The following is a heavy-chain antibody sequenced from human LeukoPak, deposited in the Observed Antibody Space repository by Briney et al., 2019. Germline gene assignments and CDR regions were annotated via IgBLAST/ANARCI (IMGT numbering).Heavy chain of an antibody. CDR2: ISVSTGST. CDR1: GITFSKYA. CDR3: AQGFSSGWYPY. J-gene: IGHJ4*02. Sequence: GGSLRLSCAASGITFSKYAMSWVRQAPGKGLEWVSGISVSTGSTFYADSVKGRFIISRDNSKNTLYLQLTSLRAEDTAVYYCAQGFSSGWYPYWGQGSLVSVSS. V-gene: IGHV3-23*01. D-gene: IGHD6-19*01.